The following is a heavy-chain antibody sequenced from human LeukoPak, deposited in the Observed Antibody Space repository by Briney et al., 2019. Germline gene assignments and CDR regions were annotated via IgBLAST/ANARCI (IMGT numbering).Heavy chain of an antibody. V-gene: IGHV1-18*01. J-gene: IGHJ4*02. Sequence: GASVTVSCKASGYTFTSYGISWVRQAPGQGLEWMGWISAYNGNTNYAQKLQGRVTMTTDTSTSTAYMELRSLRSDDTAVYYCARSRVWGSYRSPFDYWGQGTLVTVSS. CDR1: GYTFTSYG. D-gene: IGHD3-16*02. CDR2: ISAYNGNT. CDR3: ARSRVWGSYRSPFDY.